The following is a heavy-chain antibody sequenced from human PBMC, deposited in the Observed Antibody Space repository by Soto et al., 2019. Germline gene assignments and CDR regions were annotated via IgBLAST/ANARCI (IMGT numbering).Heavy chain of an antibody. CDR3: ARVTITMVRGVILDY. Sequence: SETLSLTCTVSGGSISSGGYYWSWIRQHPGKGLEWIGYIYYSGSTYYNPSLKSRVTISVDTSRNQFSLKLSSVTAADTAVYYCARVTITMVRGVILDYWGQGTLVTVSS. D-gene: IGHD3-10*01. V-gene: IGHV4-31*03. CDR2: IYYSGST. CDR1: GGSISSGGYY. J-gene: IGHJ4*02.